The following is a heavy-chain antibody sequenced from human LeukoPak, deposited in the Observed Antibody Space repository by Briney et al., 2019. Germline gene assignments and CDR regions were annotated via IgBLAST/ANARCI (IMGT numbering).Heavy chain of an antibody. V-gene: IGHV1-2*02. D-gene: IGHD1-26*01. CDR2: INPNSDGT. CDR1: GYTFTGYY. Sequence: ASVKVSCKASGYTFTGYYIHWVRQAPGQGLEWMGWINPNSDGTDYAQKFQGRVTMTSDASINTAYMELSRLTSDDTAMYYCARGETWWDQRRYFDFWGQGTLATVSS. J-gene: IGHJ4*02. CDR3: ARGETWWDQRRYFDF.